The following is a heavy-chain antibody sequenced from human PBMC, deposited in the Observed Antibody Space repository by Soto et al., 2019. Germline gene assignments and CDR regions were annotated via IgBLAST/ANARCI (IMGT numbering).Heavy chain of an antibody. CDR1: GFTFDENA. CDR2: INWNSVSI. V-gene: IGHV3-9*01. J-gene: IGHJ4*02. D-gene: IGHD2-15*01. CDR3: TKGRIWPYFDY. Sequence: DVQLVESGGGLVQPGRSLRLSCAASGFTFDENAMHWVRQDPGKGLEWVSSINWNSVSIAYADSVKGRFTVSRDNAKKSLYLQMNSLRPEDTALYYCTKGRIWPYFDYWGQGILVTVSS.